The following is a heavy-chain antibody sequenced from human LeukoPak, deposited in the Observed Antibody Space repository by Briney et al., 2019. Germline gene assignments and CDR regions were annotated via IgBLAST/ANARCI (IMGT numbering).Heavy chain of an antibody. Sequence: GASVKVSCKASGGTFSSYAISWVRQAPGQGLEWMGGIIPIFGTANYAQKFQGRVTITADESTSTAYMELSSLRSEDTAVYYRARVELALRYCSSTSCWTENAFDIWGQGTMVTVSS. D-gene: IGHD2-2*01. V-gene: IGHV1-69*13. CDR3: ARVELALRYCSSTSCWTENAFDI. J-gene: IGHJ3*02. CDR1: GGTFSSYA. CDR2: IIPIFGTA.